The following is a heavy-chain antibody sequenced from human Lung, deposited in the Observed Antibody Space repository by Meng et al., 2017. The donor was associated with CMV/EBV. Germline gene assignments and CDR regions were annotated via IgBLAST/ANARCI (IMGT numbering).Heavy chain of an antibody. CDR2: IYPGESDA. CDR1: GNRFSNSW. J-gene: IGHJ4*02. CDR3: VRREYFDTESGN. Sequence: GESXKISXQVSGNRFSNSWIGWVRQMPGKGLDWMAIIYPGESDAVHNPSFQGRVTISADKSISTAYLQWSSLRDSDTAMYYCVRREYFDTESGNWGQGTMVTVSS. V-gene: IGHV5-51*01. D-gene: IGHD3-22*01.